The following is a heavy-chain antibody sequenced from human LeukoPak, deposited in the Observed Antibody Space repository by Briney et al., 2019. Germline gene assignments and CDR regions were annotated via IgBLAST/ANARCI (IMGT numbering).Heavy chain of an antibody. CDR3: ARATSLYSSGWYGDYFDY. CDR2: ISAYNGNT. V-gene: IGHV1-18*01. Sequence: ASVKVSCKASGYTFTSYGISWVRQAPGQGLEWMGWISAYNGNTNYAQKLQGRVTMTTDTSTSTAYMELRSLRSDDTAVYYCARATSLYSSGWYGDYFDYWGQGTLVTVSS. D-gene: IGHD6-19*01. J-gene: IGHJ4*02. CDR1: GYTFTSYG.